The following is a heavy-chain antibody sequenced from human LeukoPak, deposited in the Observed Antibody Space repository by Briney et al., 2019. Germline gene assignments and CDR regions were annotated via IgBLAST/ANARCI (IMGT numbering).Heavy chain of an antibody. CDR2: IRGNADTT. Sequence: GGTLRLSCAASGFIFSNYGMSWVRQAPGEGLEWVSAIRGNADTTYYADSVKGRFTIFRDNNKHILYLQMNSLRVDDTALYYCAKGHGDASGYYYFDSWGQGTLVTVSS. V-gene: IGHV3-23*01. J-gene: IGHJ4*02. CDR1: GFIFSNYG. CDR3: AKGHGDASGYYYFDS. D-gene: IGHD3-22*01.